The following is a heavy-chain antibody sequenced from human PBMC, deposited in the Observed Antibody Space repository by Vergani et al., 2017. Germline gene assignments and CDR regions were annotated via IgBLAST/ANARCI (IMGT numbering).Heavy chain of an antibody. CDR1: GYTFSNYY. CDR3: ARDPGSSGAYYFDY. J-gene: IGHJ4*02. D-gene: IGHD6-19*01. V-gene: IGHV1-69*01. CDR2: IIPIFGTA. Sequence: QVQVVQSGAEVKKSGASVKVSCKTSGYTFSNYYMHWVRQAPGQGLEWMGGIIPIFGTANYAQKFQGRVTLTADDSTSTAYMELSSLRSEDTAVYYCARDPGSSGAYYFDYWGQGTLVTVSS.